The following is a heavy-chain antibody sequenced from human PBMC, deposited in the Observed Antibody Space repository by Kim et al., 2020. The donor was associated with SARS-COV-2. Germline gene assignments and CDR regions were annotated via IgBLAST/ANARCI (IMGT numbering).Heavy chain of an antibody. CDR2: ISYDGSNK. J-gene: IGHJ4*02. CDR1: GFTFSSYA. D-gene: IGHD3-9*01. CDR3: ARESGLYYDILTGYYNPPQELGY. V-gene: IGHV3-30*04. Sequence: GGSLRLSCAASGFTFSSYAMHWVRQAPGKGLEWVAVISYDGSNKYYADSVKGRFTISRDNSKNTLYLQMNSLRAEDTAVYYCARESGLYYDILTGYYNPPQELGYWGQGTLVTVSS.